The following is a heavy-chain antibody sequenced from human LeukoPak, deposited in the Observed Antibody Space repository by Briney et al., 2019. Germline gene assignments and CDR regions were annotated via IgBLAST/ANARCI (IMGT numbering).Heavy chain of an antibody. CDR1: GFTVSSNY. CDR2: ISSAGST. Sequence: PGGSLRLSCAASGFTVSSNYGTWVRQAPGKGLEWVSVISSAGSTYYADSLKGRFTISRDNSKNTLYLQMNSLRAEDTAVYYCAREDEDSGLALDYWGQGTLVTVPS. CDR3: AREDEDSGLALDY. V-gene: IGHV3-53*01. J-gene: IGHJ4*02. D-gene: IGHD3-10*01.